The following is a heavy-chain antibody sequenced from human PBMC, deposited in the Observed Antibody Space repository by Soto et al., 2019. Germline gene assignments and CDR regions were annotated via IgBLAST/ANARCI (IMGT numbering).Heavy chain of an antibody. CDR1: GYSFTDYH. V-gene: IGHV1-2*04. CDR2: INPKSGGT. J-gene: IGHJ4*02. Sequence: QVQLVQSGAEVKKPGASVKVSCKASGYSFTDYHIHWVRQAPGQGLEWLGRINPKSGGTSTAQKFQGWVTMTTDTSISTASMELTRLTSDDTAIYYCASGTFNDISFDSWGQGRLVTVSS. CDR3: ASGTFNDISFDS. D-gene: IGHD2-21*01.